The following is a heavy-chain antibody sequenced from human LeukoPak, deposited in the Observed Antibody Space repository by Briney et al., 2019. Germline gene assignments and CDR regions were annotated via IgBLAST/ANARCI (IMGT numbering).Heavy chain of an antibody. J-gene: IGHJ6*03. V-gene: IGHV3-48*03. CDR3: AKGNYDILTGYYFRVYYYYMDV. Sequence: GGSLRLSCAASGFTFSSYEMNWVRQAPGKGLEWVSYISSSGSTIYYADSVKGRFTISRDNAKNSLYLQMNSLRAEDTAVYYCAKGNYDILTGYYFRVYYYYMDVWGKGTTVTVSS. D-gene: IGHD3-9*01. CDR1: GFTFSSYE. CDR2: ISSSGSTI.